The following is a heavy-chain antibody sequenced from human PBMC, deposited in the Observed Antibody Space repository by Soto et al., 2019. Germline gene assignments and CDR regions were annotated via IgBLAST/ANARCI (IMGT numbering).Heavy chain of an antibody. V-gene: IGHV3-11*01. J-gene: IGHJ6*03. D-gene: IGHD3-10*01. CDR3: ARGSVPMVRGVSGPNYYYYYYMDV. Sequence: GGSLRLSCAASGFTFSDYYMSWIRQAPGKGLEWVSYISSSGSTIYYADSVKGRFTISRDNAKNSLYLQMNSLRAEDTAVYYCARGSVPMVRGVSGPNYYYYYYMDVWGKGTTVTVSS. CDR2: ISSSGSTI. CDR1: GFTFSDYY.